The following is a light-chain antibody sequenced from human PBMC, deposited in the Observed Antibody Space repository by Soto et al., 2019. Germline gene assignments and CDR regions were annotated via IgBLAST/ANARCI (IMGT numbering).Light chain of an antibody. V-gene: IGKV3-11*01. CDR2: DAS. CDR3: QQRSNS. Sequence: EIVLTQSPSTLSLSPGDRATLSCRASQSASRSLTWYQQKPGQDPRLLIYDASTRATGIPPRFSGSGSGTDFTLTISSLEPADFAVYYCQQRSNSFGGGTRLQIK. CDR1: QSASRS. J-gene: IGKJ5*01.